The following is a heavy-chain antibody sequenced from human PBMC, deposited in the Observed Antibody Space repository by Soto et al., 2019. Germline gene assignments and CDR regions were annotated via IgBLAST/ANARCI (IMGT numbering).Heavy chain of an antibody. D-gene: IGHD7-27*01. CDR1: GGSISSGGYS. V-gene: IGHV4-30-2*01. CDR2: IYHSGST. CDR3: ARVPGP. Sequence: SETLSLTCAVSGGSISSGGYSQSWIRQPPGKGLEWIGYIYHSGSTYYNPSLKSRVTISVDRSKNQFSLKLSSVTAADTAVYYCARVPGPWGQGTLVTVS. J-gene: IGHJ5*02.